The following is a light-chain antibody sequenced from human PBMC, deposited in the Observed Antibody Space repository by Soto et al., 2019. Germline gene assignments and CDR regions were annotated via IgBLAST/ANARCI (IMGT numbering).Light chain of an antibody. CDR3: QYYGSSPSFS. CDR1: QSVNSDY. V-gene: IGKV3-20*01. J-gene: IGKJ3*01. Sequence: EIVLTQSPGTLSLSPGERATLSCRASQSVNSDYLAWYQQRPGQAPRLLIYGTFNRPTGIPDRFSGTRSGTDFTLSISRQEAEDFAVYCCQYYGSSPSFSSRPGTEVD. CDR2: GTF.